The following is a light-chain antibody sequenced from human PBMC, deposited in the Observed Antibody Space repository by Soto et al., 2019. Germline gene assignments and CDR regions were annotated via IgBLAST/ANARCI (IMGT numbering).Light chain of an antibody. CDR2: EVT. CDR3: SQYKSTTTGF. CDR1: SSDVGAYNY. Sequence: QSALTQPASVSGSPGQSITISCTGTSSDVGAYNYVSWYQQHPGKAPKLMIYEVTNRPSGVSNRFSGSKSGNTASLTISGPQAGDGADYYCSQYKSTTTGFFGPGTRVTVL. J-gene: IGLJ1*01. V-gene: IGLV2-14*01.